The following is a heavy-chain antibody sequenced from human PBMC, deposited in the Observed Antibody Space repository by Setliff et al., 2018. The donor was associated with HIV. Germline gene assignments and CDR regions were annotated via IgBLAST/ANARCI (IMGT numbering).Heavy chain of an antibody. CDR2: IYFSGRT. CDR1: GGSISNGGYY. Sequence: PSETLSLTCHVSGGSISNGGYYWSWIRQHPGTGLEWIAYIYFSGRTYYNPSLKSRVTVSLDMSKNQFSLRLSSVTAADTAVYYCARDRNSPDYYYHYMDVWGKGTTVTVSS. V-gene: IGHV4-31*03. J-gene: IGHJ6*03. CDR3: ARDRNSPDYYYHYMDV. D-gene: IGHD3-10*01.